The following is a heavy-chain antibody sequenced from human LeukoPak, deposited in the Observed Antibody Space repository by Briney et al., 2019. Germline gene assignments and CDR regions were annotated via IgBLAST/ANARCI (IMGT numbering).Heavy chain of an antibody. CDR2: IVVGSANT. Sequence: SVKVSCKASGFTFSSSAVQWVRQARGQRLEWIGWIVVGSANTVYAQKFKEGVTMTRDMSTDTVYIELRSLRSEDTAVYYCAATLGGYFDTWGQGTLVTVSS. V-gene: IGHV1-58*01. J-gene: IGHJ4*02. CDR1: GFTFSSSA. CDR3: AATLGGYFDT. D-gene: IGHD3-22*01.